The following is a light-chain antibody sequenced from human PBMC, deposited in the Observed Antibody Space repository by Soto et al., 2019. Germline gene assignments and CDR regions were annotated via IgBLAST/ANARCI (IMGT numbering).Light chain of an antibody. CDR3: QQYKSWPT. J-gene: IGKJ1*01. CDR1: QSVSRN. Sequence: EIVLTQSPATLSVSPGERATLSCRASQSVSRNVAWYQQKPGQAPRLLIYDASTRATGIPARFSGSGSGADLTLTINSLQSEDFAVYYCQQYKSWPTFGQGTKV. CDR2: DAS. V-gene: IGKV3-15*01.